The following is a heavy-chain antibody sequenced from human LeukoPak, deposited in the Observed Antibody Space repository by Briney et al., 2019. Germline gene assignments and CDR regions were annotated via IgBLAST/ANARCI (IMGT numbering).Heavy chain of an antibody. CDR1: GFTFSSYA. J-gene: IGHJ4*02. CDR2: ISGSGGST. Sequence: GGSLRLSCAASGFTFSSYAMSWVRQAPGKGLEWVSAISGSGGSTYYADSVKGRFTISRDSSKNTLYLQMNSLRAEDTAVYYCAKDFYGSGSAPDYWGQGTLVTVSS. V-gene: IGHV3-23*01. CDR3: AKDFYGSGSAPDY. D-gene: IGHD3-10*01.